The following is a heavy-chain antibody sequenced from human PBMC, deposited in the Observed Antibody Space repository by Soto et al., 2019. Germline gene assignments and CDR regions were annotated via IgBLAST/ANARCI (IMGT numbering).Heavy chain of an antibody. Sequence: QVQLVESGGGVVQAGRSLRLSCAASGFTFSSYGMHWVRQAPGKGLEWVAVISYDGSNKYYADSVKGRFTISRDNSKNRLYLQMNRLRAEDTAVYYCAKDFVSVVVVTDYGMDVWGQGTTVTVSS. D-gene: IGHD3-22*01. CDR3: AKDFVSVVVVTDYGMDV. V-gene: IGHV3-30*18. CDR1: GFTFSSYG. CDR2: ISYDGSNK. J-gene: IGHJ6*02.